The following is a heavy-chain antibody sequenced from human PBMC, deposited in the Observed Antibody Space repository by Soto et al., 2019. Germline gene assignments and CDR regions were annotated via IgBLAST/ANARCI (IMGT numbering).Heavy chain of an antibody. CDR3: AGGRPAAMFGYYYYYMDV. Sequence: ASVKVSCKASGYTFTSYGISWVRQAPGQGLEWMGWISAYNGNTNYAQKLQGRVTMTTDTSTSTAYMELRSLRSDDTAVYYCAGGRPAAMFGYYYYYMDVWGKGTTVTVSS. J-gene: IGHJ6*03. V-gene: IGHV1-18*01. D-gene: IGHD2-2*01. CDR1: GYTFTSYG. CDR2: ISAYNGNT.